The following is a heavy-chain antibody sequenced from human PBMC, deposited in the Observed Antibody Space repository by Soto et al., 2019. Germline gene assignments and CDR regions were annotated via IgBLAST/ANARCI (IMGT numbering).Heavy chain of an antibody. V-gene: IGHV1-18*01. D-gene: IGHD5-18*01. CDR1: GYSFNTYG. CDR3: ARGVDTAMVPYSFDY. J-gene: IGHJ4*02. CDR2: ISGYNGNR. Sequence: QVQLVQSGVEVKKPGASVKVSCKASGYSFNTYGISWVRLAPGQGLEWMGWISGYNGNRNYAQELQGRVTVTADTSTSTAYMELRSLRSDDTAVHYCARGVDTAMVPYSFDYWGQGTLVTVSS.